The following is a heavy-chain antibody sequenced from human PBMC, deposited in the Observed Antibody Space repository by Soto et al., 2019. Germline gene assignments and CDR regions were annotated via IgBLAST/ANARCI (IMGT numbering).Heavy chain of an antibody. D-gene: IGHD5-12*01. J-gene: IGHJ6*03. V-gene: IGHV4-59*01. CDR3: ARVFRGYDYFDSNYYYMDV. CDR1: GGSISSYY. CDR2: IYYSGST. Sequence: TLSLTCTVSGGSISSYYWSWIRQPPGKGLEWIGYIYYSGSTNYNPSLKSRVTISVDTSKNQFSLKLSSVTAADTAVYYCARVFRGYDYFDSNYYYMDVWGKGTKVTVSS.